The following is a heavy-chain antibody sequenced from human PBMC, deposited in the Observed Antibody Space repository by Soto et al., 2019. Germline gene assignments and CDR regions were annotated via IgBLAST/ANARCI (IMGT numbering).Heavy chain of an antibody. CDR3: AKDLRGGSGSRNFDY. D-gene: IGHD3-10*01. CDR2: ISGAGGST. CDR1: GFTFSSYA. J-gene: IGHJ4*02. V-gene: IGHV3-23*01. Sequence: EVQLLESGGGLVQPVGSLTVSCAASGFTFSSYAMSWVRQAPGKGLEWVSHISGAGGSTYYADSVKGRFTISRDNSKNTLYLQANSLRAEDTAVYYCAKDLRGGSGSRNFDYWGQGTLVTVSS.